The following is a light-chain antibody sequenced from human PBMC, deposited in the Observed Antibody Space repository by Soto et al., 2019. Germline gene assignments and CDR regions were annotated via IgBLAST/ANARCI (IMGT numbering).Light chain of an antibody. CDR3: QQYDNWPPFT. CDR1: QFLSSY. V-gene: IGKV3-15*01. CDR2: GAY. J-gene: IGKJ3*01. Sequence: EVVLTQSPVTLSLSPGERASLSCRASQFLSSYLAWYQQIPGQPPRLLIYGAYYRATGIPARFSGGGSGTDFTLTISSLQSEDFAVYYCQQYDNWPPFTCGPGTKVDIK.